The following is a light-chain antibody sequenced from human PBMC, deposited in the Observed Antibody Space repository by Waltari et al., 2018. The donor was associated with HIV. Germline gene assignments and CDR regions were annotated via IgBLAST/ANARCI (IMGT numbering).Light chain of an antibody. Sequence: EVVLTQSPATLSLSPGERATLSCRASQSVGNSLGWYQQKPGQAPRLLIYDTSKRATGISARFSGSGSGTDFTLTISSLEPEDFAVYYCQRSNNWLTFGGGTKLEIK. CDR1: QSVGNS. CDR3: QRSNNWLT. CDR2: DTS. J-gene: IGKJ4*01. V-gene: IGKV3-11*01.